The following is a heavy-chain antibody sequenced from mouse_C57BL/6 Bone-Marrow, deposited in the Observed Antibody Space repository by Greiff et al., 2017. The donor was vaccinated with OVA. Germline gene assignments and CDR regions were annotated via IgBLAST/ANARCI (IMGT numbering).Heavy chain of an antibody. CDR2: FTMYSDAT. V-gene: IGHV1-49*01. CDR1: YFAFMASA. D-gene: IGHD6-1*01. Sequence: LVESGAELVRPGSSVKLSCKDSYFAFMASAMHWVKQRPGHGLEWIGSFTMYSDATEYSENFKGKATLTANTSSSTAYMELSSLTSEDSAVYYCARSPSLKDYAMDYWGQGTSVTVSS. CDR3: ARSPSLKDYAMDY. J-gene: IGHJ4*01.